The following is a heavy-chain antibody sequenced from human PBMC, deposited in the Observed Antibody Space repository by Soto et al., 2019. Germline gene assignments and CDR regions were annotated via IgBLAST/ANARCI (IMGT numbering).Heavy chain of an antibody. CDR3: AKDLNYYDTSGYLEGTDY. J-gene: IGHJ4*02. Sequence: QVPLVESGGGVVQPGRSLRLSCAASGFTFSSYGMHWVRQAPGKGLEWVALISYDGSDKYSAGSVKGRFTISRDNSKNTLYLQMNSLRAEDTAIYYCAKDLNYYDTSGYLEGTDYWGQGTLVTVSS. D-gene: IGHD3-22*01. V-gene: IGHV3-30*18. CDR2: ISYDGSDK. CDR1: GFTFSSYG.